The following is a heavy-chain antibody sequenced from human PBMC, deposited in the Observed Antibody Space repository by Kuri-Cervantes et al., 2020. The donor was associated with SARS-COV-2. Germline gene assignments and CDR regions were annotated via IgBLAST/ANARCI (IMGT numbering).Heavy chain of an antibody. CDR1: GFTFSSYA. V-gene: IGHV3-30-3*01. J-gene: IGHJ4*02. CDR2: ISYDGSNK. Sequence: GGSLRLSCAASGFTFSSYAMHWVRQAPGKGLEWVAVISYDGSNKYYADFVKGRFTISRDNSKNTLYLQMNSLRAEDTAVYYCARDWDDYGDYGFDYWGQGTLVTVSS. CDR3: ARDWDDYGDYGFDY. D-gene: IGHD4-17*01.